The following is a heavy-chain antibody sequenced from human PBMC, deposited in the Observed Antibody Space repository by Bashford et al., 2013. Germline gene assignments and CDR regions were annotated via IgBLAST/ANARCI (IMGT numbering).Heavy chain of an antibody. Sequence: SVDPRPSPALSLVAPSAVVVTTGRGSPAPTEGAGVDWSIYYSGSTYYNPSLKSRVTISVDTSKNQFSLKLSSVTAADTAVYYCARHSPYNPYDNWGQGTLVTVSS. CDR2: IYYSGST. D-gene: IGHD1-1*01. V-gene: IGHV4-39*01. CDR3: ARHSPYNPYDN. J-gene: IGHJ4*02. CDR1: VAPSAVVVTT.